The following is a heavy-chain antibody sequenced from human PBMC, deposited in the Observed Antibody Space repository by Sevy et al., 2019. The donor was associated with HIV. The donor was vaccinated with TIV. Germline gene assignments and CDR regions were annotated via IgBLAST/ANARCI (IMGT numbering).Heavy chain of an antibody. J-gene: IGHJ4*02. Sequence: GGSLRLSCAASGFTFSSYWMNWVRQAPGQGLEWVANIKQDGSEKYYVDSVKGPFTISRDNAKNSMHLQMNSLRAEDTAVYYGARALAAAASYWGQGTLVTVSS. CDR1: GFTFSSYW. V-gene: IGHV3-7*01. D-gene: IGHD6-25*01. CDR2: IKQDGSEK. CDR3: ARALAAAASY.